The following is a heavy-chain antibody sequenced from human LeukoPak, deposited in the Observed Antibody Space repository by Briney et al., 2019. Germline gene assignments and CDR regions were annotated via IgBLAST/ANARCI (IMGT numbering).Heavy chain of an antibody. V-gene: IGHV1-8*01. CDR2: RNPNSGNT. CDR1: GYTFTSYD. Sequence: ASVKVSCKASGYTFTSYDINWVRQATGQGLEWMGWRNPNSGNTGYAQKFQGRVTMTRNTSISTAYMELSSLRSEDTAVYYCARGTTHDSHPDYWGQGSLVTVSS. CDR3: ARGTTHDSHPDY. J-gene: IGHJ4*02. D-gene: IGHD3-22*01.